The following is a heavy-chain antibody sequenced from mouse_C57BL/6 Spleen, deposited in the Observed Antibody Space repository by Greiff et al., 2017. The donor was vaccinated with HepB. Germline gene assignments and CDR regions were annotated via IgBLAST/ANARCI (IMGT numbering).Heavy chain of an antibody. CDR1: GYTFTSYG. J-gene: IGHJ1*03. CDR3: ARRAIYYGNYVGYFDV. CDR2: IYIGNGYT. V-gene: IGHV1-58*01. Sequence: VQLQQSGAELVRPGSSVKMSCKTSGYTFTSYGINWVKQRPGQGLEWIGYIYIGNGYTEYNEKFKGKATLTSDTSSSTAYMQLSSLTSEDSAIYFCARRAIYYGNYVGYFDVWGTGTTVTVSS. D-gene: IGHD2-1*01.